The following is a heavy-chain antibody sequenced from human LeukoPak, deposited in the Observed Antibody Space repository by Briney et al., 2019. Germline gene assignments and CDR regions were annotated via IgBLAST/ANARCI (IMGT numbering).Heavy chain of an antibody. V-gene: IGHV1-2*02. Sequence: GASVKVSCKASGYTFTGYYLHWVRQAPGQGLEWMGWINPNSGGANYAQKFQGRVTMTRDTSISTAYMELSRLRSDDRAVYYCARDGWGATRRGDYWGQGTLVTVSS. D-gene: IGHD1-26*01. CDR3: ARDGWGATRRGDY. J-gene: IGHJ4*02. CDR1: GYTFTGYY. CDR2: INPNSGGA.